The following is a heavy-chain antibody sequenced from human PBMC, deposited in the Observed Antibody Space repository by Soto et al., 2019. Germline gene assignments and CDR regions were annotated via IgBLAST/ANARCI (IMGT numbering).Heavy chain of an antibody. Sequence: EVQLLESGGGLVQRGGSLRLSCAASGFPFSSYVMSWVRQAPGKELEWVSGIRGGGSNTFYADSVKGRFTISRDNSKNTLLLQMNSVGAEDTAVYYCAKDSNKYSSSLRGRYFDYWGQGIGVTVSS. J-gene: IGHJ4*02. CDR2: IRGGGSNT. D-gene: IGHD4-4*01. CDR3: AKDSNKYSSSLRGRYFDY. CDR1: GFPFSSYV. V-gene: IGHV3-23*01.